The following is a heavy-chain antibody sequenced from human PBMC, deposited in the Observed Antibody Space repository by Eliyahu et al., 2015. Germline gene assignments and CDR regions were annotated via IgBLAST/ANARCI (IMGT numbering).Heavy chain of an antibody. Sequence: QVELVQSGAEVKKPGASVKVSCKASGYTLSTFGXSWVRQAPGQGLGGMGWVSFYDGNTNYAQKFKGRVTMTYMELRSLRSDDTAVYYCARDHKYGDYDYWGQGTLVSVSS. J-gene: IGHJ4*02. CDR3: ARDHKYGDYDY. CDR2: VSFYDGNT. D-gene: IGHD4/OR15-4a*01. V-gene: IGHV1-18*04. CDR1: GYTLSTFG.